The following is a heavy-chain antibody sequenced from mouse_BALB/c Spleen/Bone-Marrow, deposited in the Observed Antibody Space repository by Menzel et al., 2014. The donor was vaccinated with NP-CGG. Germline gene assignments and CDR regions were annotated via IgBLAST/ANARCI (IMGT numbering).Heavy chain of an antibody. CDR3: ARTTVALDY. CDR1: GYTFISYY. D-gene: IGHD1-1*01. CDR2: IYPGNVNT. V-gene: IGHV1S56*01. Sequence: QVELKESGPELVKPGASARISCKGSGYTFISYYIQWVEQRAGQGLWWIGWIYPGNVNTKYNEKFKGKATLTADKSSSTAYMQLSSLTSEDSSVYFCARTTVALDYWGQGTTLTVSS. J-gene: IGHJ2*01.